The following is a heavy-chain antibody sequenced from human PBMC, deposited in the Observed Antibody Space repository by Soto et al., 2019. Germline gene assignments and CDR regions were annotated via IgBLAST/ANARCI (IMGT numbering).Heavy chain of an antibody. CDR1: GGSISSYY. J-gene: IGHJ4*02. CDR3: AREAGYCSSTSCHFDY. Sequence: PSETLSLTCTVSGGSISSYYWSWIRQPPGKGLEWIGYIYYSGSTNYNPSLKSRVTISVDTSKNQFSLKLSSVTAADTAVYYCAREAGYCSSTSCHFDYWGQGTLVTVSS. CDR2: IYYSGST. D-gene: IGHD2-2*01. V-gene: IGHV4-59*01.